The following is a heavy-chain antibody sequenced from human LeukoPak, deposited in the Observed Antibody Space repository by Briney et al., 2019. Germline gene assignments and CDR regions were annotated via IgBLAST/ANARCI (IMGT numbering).Heavy chain of an antibody. J-gene: IGHJ4*02. CDR2: ISGSGGST. D-gene: IGHD3-22*01. CDR3: AKTPRYYYDSSGYLFDH. CDR1: GFTFSSYA. Sequence: PGGSLRLSCAASGFTFSSYAMSWVRQAPGKGLEWVSAISGSGGSTYYADSVKGRFTISRDNSKNTLYLQMNSLRAEDTAVYYCAKTPRYYYDSSGYLFDHWGQGTLVTVSS. V-gene: IGHV3-23*01.